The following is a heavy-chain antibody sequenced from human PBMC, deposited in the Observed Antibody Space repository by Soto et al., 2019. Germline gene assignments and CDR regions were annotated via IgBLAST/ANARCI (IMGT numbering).Heavy chain of an antibody. CDR3: AREIDGYYGMDV. J-gene: IGHJ6*02. CDR2: LIPMFGTA. V-gene: IGHV1-69*12. Sequence: QVQLVQSGAEVKKPGSSVKVSCKASGGTFSTDSISWLRQAPGQGLEWMGGLIPMFGTANNAQKCQGRVIITADESTSTAYMELSSLRSEDTAVYFCAREIDGYYGMDVWGQGTTVTVAS. CDR1: GGTFSTDS.